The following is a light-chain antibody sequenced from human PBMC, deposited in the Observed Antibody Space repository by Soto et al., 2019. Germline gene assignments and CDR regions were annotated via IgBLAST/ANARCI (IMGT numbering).Light chain of an antibody. CDR2: GAS. CDR1: QSVSSNY. Sequence: EIVLTQSPATLSLSPGERATLSCRASQSVSSNYLAWYKHVPGQAPSLLIYGASSRPTGVSDRFSGGGSATDFTLTISRLEPEDSAVYYCHQYGNSPQTFGQGTKVDIK. V-gene: IGKV3-20*01. CDR3: HQYGNSPQT. J-gene: IGKJ2*01.